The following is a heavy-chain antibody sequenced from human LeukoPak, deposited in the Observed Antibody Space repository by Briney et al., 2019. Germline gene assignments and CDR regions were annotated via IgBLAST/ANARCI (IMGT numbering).Heavy chain of an antibody. CDR1: GFTFSSYA. Sequence: PGGSLRLSCAASGFTFSSYAMSWVRQAPGKGLEWVSAISGSGGSTYYADSVKGRFTISRDNSKNTLYLQMNSLRAEDTAVYYCAKGFAPVSLGWLATAFDYWGQGTLVTVSS. J-gene: IGHJ4*02. CDR2: ISGSGGST. D-gene: IGHD3-22*01. V-gene: IGHV3-23*01. CDR3: AKGFAPVSLGWLATAFDY.